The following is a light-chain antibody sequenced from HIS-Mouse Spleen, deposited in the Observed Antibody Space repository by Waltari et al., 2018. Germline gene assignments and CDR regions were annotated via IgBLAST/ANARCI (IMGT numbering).Light chain of an antibody. Sequence: QSALTQPRSVSGSPGQSVTISCTGTSSDVGGYNYVSWYQQHPGKAPKLMVYDVSKRPSGVPVGFSGCKSGNTASLTISGLQAEDEADYYCCSYAGSYTWVFGGGTKLTVL. CDR3: CSYAGSYTWV. V-gene: IGLV2-11*01. CDR2: DVS. CDR1: SSDVGGYNY. J-gene: IGLJ3*02.